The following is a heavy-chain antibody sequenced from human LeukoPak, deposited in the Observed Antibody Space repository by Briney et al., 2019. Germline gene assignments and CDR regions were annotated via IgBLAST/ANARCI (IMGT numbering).Heavy chain of an antibody. Sequence: SVKVSCKASGGTFSSYAISWVRQAPGQGLEWMGGIIPIFGTANYAQKLQGRVTMTTDTSTSTAYMELRSLRSDDTAVYYCARDLSSSWYYAFDIWGQGTMVTVSS. CDR1: GGTFSSYA. J-gene: IGHJ3*02. CDR2: IIPIFGTA. CDR3: ARDLSSSWYYAFDI. V-gene: IGHV1-69*05. D-gene: IGHD6-13*01.